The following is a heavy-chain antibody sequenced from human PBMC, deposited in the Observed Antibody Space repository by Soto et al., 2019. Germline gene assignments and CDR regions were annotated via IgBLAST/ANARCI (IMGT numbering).Heavy chain of an antibody. CDR3: AKVIVLVPAASYGMDV. Sequence: SETLSLTCTVSGGSFGTYYWNWIRLPPGKELEWIGYIYYSGSTNYNPSLKSRVTISVDTSKNQFSLKMRSVTAADTAIYYCAKVIVLVPAASYGMDVWGLGTTVTVSS. D-gene: IGHD2-2*01. CDR1: GGSFGTYY. CDR2: IYYSGST. V-gene: IGHV4-59*01. J-gene: IGHJ6*02.